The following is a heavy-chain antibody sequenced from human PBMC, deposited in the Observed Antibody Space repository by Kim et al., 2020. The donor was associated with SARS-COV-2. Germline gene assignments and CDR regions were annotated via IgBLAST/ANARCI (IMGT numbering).Heavy chain of an antibody. V-gene: IGHV1-2*02. Sequence: ASVKVSCKASGYTFTGYYMHWVRQAPGQGLEWMGWINPNSGGTNYAQKFQGRVTMTRDTSISTAYMELSRLRSDDTAVYYCARVYYDSSGYYYGGPHYYYGMDVWGQGTTVTVSS. D-gene: IGHD3-22*01. CDR3: ARVYYDSSGYYYGGPHYYYGMDV. J-gene: IGHJ6*02. CDR2: INPNSGGT. CDR1: GYTFTGYY.